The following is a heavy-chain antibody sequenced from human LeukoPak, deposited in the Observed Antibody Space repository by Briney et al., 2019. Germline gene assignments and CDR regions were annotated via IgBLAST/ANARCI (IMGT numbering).Heavy chain of an antibody. CDR1: GFTVSSNY. CDR2: IKQDGSEK. J-gene: IGHJ4*02. Sequence: GGSLRLSCAASGFTVSSNYMSWVRQAPGKGLEWVANIKQDGSEKYYVDSVKGRFTISRDNAKNSLHLQMNSLRAEDTAVYYCARDSVHGYYDSSGYSTLFDYWGQGTLVTVSS. V-gene: IGHV3-7*01. CDR3: ARDSVHGYYDSSGYSTLFDY. D-gene: IGHD3-22*01.